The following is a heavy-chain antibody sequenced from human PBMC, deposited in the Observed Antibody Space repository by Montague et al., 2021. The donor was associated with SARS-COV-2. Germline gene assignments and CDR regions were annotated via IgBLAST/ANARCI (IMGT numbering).Heavy chain of an antibody. Sequence: PALVKPTQTLTLTCTFSGFSLITTEECVTWICQSPGKALEWLALIDGSDYKYYNSSLKTRLTISKDTSKKQVILTMANMDPVDTGTYFCARTLRDICDSWGQGTLVTVSS. CDR1: GFSLITTEEC. CDR3: ARTLRDICDS. CDR2: IDGSDYK. V-gene: IGHV2-70*01. J-gene: IGHJ4*02.